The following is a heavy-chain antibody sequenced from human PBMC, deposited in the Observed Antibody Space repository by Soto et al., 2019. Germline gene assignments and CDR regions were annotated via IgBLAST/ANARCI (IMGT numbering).Heavy chain of an antibody. CDR2: IWYDGSNK. J-gene: IGHJ4*02. V-gene: IGHV3-33*01. CDR1: GFTFSSYG. Sequence: PGGFLRLSCAASGFTFSSYGMHWVRQAPGKGLEWVAVIWYDGSNKYYADSVKGRFTISRDNSKNTLYLQMNSLRAEDTAVYYCARDRVGAARFDYWGQGTLVTVSS. D-gene: IGHD1-26*01. CDR3: ARDRVGAARFDY.